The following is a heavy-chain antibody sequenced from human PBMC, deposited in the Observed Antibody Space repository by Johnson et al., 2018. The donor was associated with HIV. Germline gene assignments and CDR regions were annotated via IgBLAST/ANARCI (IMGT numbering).Heavy chain of an antibody. D-gene: IGHD6-19*01. J-gene: IGHJ3*01. Sequence: MQLVESGGGLVKPGGSLRLSCAASGFAFSNAWMSWVRQAPGKGLEWVSGISGGGSSSYFADSVRGRFTISRDNSKNTLYLQMNSLRAEDTAAYYCAKEQKWLVVNDAFDFWGQGSMVTVSS. V-gene: IGHV3-23*04. CDR3: AKEQKWLVVNDAFDF. CDR2: ISGGGSSS. CDR1: GFAFSNAW.